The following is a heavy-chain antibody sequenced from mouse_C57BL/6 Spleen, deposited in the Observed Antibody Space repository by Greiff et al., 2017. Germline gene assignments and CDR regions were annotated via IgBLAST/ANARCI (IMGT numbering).Heavy chain of an antibody. CDR3: ARTYDYDGNYYAMDY. V-gene: IGHV1-64*01. Sequence: QVQLQQPGAELVKPGASVKLSCKASGYTFTSYWMHWVKQRPGQGLEWIGMIHPNSGSTNYNEKFKSKATLTVDKSSSTAYMQRSSLTSEDSAVYYCARTYDYDGNYYAMDYWGQGTSVTVSS. D-gene: IGHD2-4*01. J-gene: IGHJ4*01. CDR1: GYTFTSYW. CDR2: IHPNSGST.